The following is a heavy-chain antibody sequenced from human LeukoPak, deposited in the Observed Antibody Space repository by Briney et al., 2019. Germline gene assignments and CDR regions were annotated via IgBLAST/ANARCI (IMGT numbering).Heavy chain of an antibody. CDR3: ASVSYCSSTSCYGGGYYYGMDV. CDR2: MNPNSGNT. Sequence: GASVKVSCKASGYTFTSYDINWVRQATGQGLEWMGWMNPNSGNTGYAQKFQGRVTMTRNTSISTAYMELSSLRSEDTAVYYCASVSYCSSTSCYGGGYYYGMDVWGQGTTVTVSS. CDR1: GYTFTSYD. D-gene: IGHD2-2*01. V-gene: IGHV1-8*01. J-gene: IGHJ6*02.